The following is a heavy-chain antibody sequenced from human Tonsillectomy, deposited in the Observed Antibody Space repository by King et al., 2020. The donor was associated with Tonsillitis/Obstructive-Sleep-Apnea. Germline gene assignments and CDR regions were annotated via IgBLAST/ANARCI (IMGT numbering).Heavy chain of an antibody. Sequence: QLVQSGAEVKKPGESLRISCKGSGYSFINYWITWVCQMPGKGLEWMGRIDPSDSYINYNPSFQGHVAISIDKSISTAYLQWTSLKASDTAMYYCARLVDTAMDADFYYGMDVWGQGTTVTVSS. CDR1: GYSFINYW. D-gene: IGHD5-18*01. J-gene: IGHJ6*02. CDR2: IDPSDSYI. V-gene: IGHV5-10-1*01. CDR3: ARLVDTAMDADFYYGMDV.